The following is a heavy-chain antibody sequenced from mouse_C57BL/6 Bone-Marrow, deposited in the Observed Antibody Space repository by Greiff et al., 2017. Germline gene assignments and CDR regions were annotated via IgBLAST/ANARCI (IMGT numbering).Heavy chain of an antibody. CDR3: ARSGENYSTFWNY. D-gene: IGHD2-5*01. J-gene: IGHJ2*01. CDR2: IYPRSGNT. V-gene: IGHV1-81*01. CDR1: GYTFTSYG. Sequence: QVQLKESGAELARPGASVKLSCKASGYTFTSYGISWVKQRTGQGLEWIGEIYPRSGNTYYNEKFKGKATLTADKSSSTAYMELRSLTSEDSAVYFCARSGENYSTFWNYWGQGTTLTVSS.